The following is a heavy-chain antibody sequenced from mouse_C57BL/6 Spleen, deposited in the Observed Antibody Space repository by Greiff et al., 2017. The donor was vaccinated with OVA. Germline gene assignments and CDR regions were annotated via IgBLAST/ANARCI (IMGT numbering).Heavy chain of an antibody. V-gene: IGHV3-6*01. D-gene: IGHD2-5*01. Sequence: DVKLVESGPGLVKPSQSLSLTCSVTGYSITSGYYWNWIRQFPGNKLEWMGYISYDGSNNYNPSLKNRISITRDTSKNQFFLKLNSVTTEDTATYYCARAYYSNYGYWGQGTTLTVSS. J-gene: IGHJ2*01. CDR3: ARAYYSNYGY. CDR1: GYSITSGYY. CDR2: ISYDGSN.